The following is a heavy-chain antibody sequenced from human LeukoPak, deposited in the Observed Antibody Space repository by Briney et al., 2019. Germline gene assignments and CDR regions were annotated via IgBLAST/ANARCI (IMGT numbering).Heavy chain of an antibody. Sequence: GGSLRLSCAASGFTFSSYGMHWVRQAPGKGLEWVAFIRYDGSNKYYADSVKGRFTISRDNSKNTLYLQMNSLRAEDTAVYYCANDQRGVLMVYASNWFDPWGQGTLVTVSS. D-gene: IGHD2-8*01. CDR1: GFTFSSYG. V-gene: IGHV3-30*02. CDR2: IRYDGSNK. CDR3: ANDQRGVLMVYASNWFDP. J-gene: IGHJ5*02.